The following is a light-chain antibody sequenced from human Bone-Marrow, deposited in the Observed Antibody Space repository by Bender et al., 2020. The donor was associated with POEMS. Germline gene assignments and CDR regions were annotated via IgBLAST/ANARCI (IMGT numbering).Light chain of an antibody. V-gene: IGLV1-44*01. J-gene: IGLJ2*01. CDR3: GAWDSSLSVVL. Sequence: QSVLTQPPSASGTPGQRVTISCSGSSSNIGTNPVNWYQQLPGTAPKLLIYINNQRPSGVPDRFSGSKSGTSATLGITGLQTGDEADYYCGAWDSSLSVVLFGGGTKLTVL. CDR2: INN. CDR1: SSNIGTNP.